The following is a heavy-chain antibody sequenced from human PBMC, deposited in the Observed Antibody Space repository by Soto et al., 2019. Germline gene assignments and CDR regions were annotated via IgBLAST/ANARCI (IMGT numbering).Heavy chain of an antibody. J-gene: IGHJ5*02. V-gene: IGHV4-59*01. D-gene: IGHD6-13*01. CDR1: GGSISSYY. CDR2: IYYSGST. CDR3: AREWGGYSSSWYQYNWFDP. Sequence: KTSETLSLTCTVSGGSISSYYWSWIRQPPGKGLEWIGYIYYSGSTNYNPSLKSRVTISVDTSKNQFSLKLSSVTAADTAVYYCAREWGGYSSSWYQYNWFDPWGQGTLVTVSS.